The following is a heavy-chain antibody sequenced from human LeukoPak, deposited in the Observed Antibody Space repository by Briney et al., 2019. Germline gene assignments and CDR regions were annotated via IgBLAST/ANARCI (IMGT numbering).Heavy chain of an antibody. Sequence: ASVKVSCKASGYAFTGYYMHWVRQAPGQGLEWMGWINPNSGGTNYAQKFQGRVTMTRDTSISTAYMELSRLRSDDTAVYYCARGVNTVTYFDYWGQGTLVTVSS. CDR2: INPNSGGT. V-gene: IGHV1-2*02. D-gene: IGHD4-17*01. CDR3: ARGVNTVTYFDY. J-gene: IGHJ4*02. CDR1: GYAFTGYY.